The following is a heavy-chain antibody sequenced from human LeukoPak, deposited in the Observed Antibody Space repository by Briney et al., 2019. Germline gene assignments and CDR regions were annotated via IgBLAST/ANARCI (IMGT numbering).Heavy chain of an antibody. CDR3: ASDGDYYGSGSYRDGFDI. CDR2: ISTSRSYI. V-gene: IGHV3-21*01. D-gene: IGHD3-10*01. J-gene: IGHJ3*02. CDR1: GFTFINYR. Sequence: GGSLRLSCAASGFTFINYRMNWVRQAPGKGLEWVSSISTSRSYIYYADSAKGRFTISRDNAKNSLYLQMNSLRAEDTAVYYCASDGDYYGSGSYRDGFDIWGQGTMVTVSS.